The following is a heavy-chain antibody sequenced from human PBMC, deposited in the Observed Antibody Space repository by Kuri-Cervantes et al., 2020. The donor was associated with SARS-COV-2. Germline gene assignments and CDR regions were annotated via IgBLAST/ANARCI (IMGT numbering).Heavy chain of an antibody. CDR2: ISSSGSTI. CDR1: GFTFSDYY. Sequence: GGSLRLSCAASGFTFSDYYMSWIRQAPGKGLEWVSYISSSGSTIYYADSVKGRFTISRDNAKDSLYLQMNSLRAEDTAVYYCAKGFWASSGYYADYWGQGTLVTVSS. CDR3: AKGFWASSGYYADY. J-gene: IGHJ4*02. V-gene: IGHV3-11*01. D-gene: IGHD3-22*01.